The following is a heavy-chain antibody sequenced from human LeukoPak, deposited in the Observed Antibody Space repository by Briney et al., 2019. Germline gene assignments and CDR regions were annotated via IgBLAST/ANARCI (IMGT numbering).Heavy chain of an antibody. CDR1: GFIFSNYA. D-gene: IGHD3-22*01. J-gene: IGHJ4*02. CDR3: AKDSADSSGYYYQHSFDY. V-gene: IGHV3-30*04. CDR2: ISYDGSNK. Sequence: GRSLRLSCAASGFIFSNYAMHWVRQAPGKGLEWVALISYDGSNKYYADSVKGRFTISRDNSKNTLYLQMNSLRAEDTAVYYCAKDSADSSGYYYQHSFDYWGQGTLVTVSS.